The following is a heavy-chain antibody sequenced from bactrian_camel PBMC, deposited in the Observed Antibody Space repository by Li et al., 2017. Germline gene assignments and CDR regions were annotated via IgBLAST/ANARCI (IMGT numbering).Heavy chain of an antibody. D-gene: IGHD2*01. CDR3: ATGFLWRFTTTELEYNY. Sequence: VQAGGSLRLSCSVSGFTYSSYCMGWFRQTPGKEREGVAVIDSAGTTSYAESVKGRFTISRDNAKNTVYLQMNSLKSEDTALYYCATGFLWRFTTTELEYNYWGQG. CDR2: IDSAGTT. V-gene: IGHV3S67*01. J-gene: IGHJ4*01. CDR1: GFTYSSYC.